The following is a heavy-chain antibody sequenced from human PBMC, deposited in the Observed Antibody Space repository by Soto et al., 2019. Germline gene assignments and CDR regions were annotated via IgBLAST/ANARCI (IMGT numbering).Heavy chain of an antibody. V-gene: IGHV3-23*01. CDR2: ISGSGGST. J-gene: IGHJ6*02. Sequence: EVQLLESGGGLVQPGGSLRLSCAASGFTFSSYAMSWVRQAPGKGLEWVSAISGSGGSTYYGDSVKGRFTISRDNSKNTLYLQMNSLRAEDTAVYYCAKPDSSGWYGDYYYYGMDVWGQGTTVTVSS. CDR3: AKPDSSGWYGDYYYYGMDV. CDR1: GFTFSSYA. D-gene: IGHD6-19*01.